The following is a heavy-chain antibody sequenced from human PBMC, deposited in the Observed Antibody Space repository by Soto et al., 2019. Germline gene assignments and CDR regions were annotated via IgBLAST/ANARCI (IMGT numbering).Heavy chain of an antibody. CDR2: ISYDGSNK. CDR3: AKDLVIIRQTTGRGMDV. D-gene: IGHD3-9*01. CDR1: GFTFSSYG. J-gene: IGHJ6*02. Sequence: GGSLRLSCAASGFTFSSYGMHWVRQAPGKGLEWVAVISYDGSNKYYADSVKGRFTISRDNSKNTLYLQMNSLRAEDTAVYYCAKDLVIIRQTTGRGMDVWGQGTTVTVSS. V-gene: IGHV3-30*18.